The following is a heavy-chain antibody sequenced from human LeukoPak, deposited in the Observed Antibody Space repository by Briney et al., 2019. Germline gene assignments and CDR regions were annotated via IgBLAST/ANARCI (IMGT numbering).Heavy chain of an antibody. CDR2: ISASGSST. Sequence: TVGSLRLSCAASGFTFSSYAMSWVRQAPGKGLEWVSAISASGSSTYYADSVKGRFTISRDNSKNTLYLQMNSLRAEDTAVYSCARGGTMYYGSGNFDYWGQGTLVTVSS. J-gene: IGHJ4*02. CDR3: ARGGTMYYGSGNFDY. D-gene: IGHD3-10*01. CDR1: GFTFSSYA. V-gene: IGHV3-23*01.